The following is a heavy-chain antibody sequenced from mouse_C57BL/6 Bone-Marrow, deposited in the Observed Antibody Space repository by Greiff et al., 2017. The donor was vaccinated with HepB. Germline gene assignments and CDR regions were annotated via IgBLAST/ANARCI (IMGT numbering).Heavy chain of an antibody. CDR3: ARHWYDYDFDY. J-gene: IGHJ2*01. CDR1: GFTFSSYG. CDR2: ISSGGSYT. Sequence: EVMLVESGGDLVKPGGSLKLSCAASGFTFSSYGMSWVRQTPDKRLEWVATISSGGSYTYYPDSVKGRFTISRDNAKNTLYLQMSSLKSEDTAMYYCARHWYDYDFDYWGQGTTLTVSS. D-gene: IGHD2-4*01. V-gene: IGHV5-6*01.